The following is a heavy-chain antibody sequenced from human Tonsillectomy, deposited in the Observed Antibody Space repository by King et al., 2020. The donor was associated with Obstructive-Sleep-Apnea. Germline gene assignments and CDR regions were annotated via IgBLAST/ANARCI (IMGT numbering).Heavy chain of an antibody. CDR1: VYTLTAYI. CDR2: ISPQIGDT. Sequence: VQLVESGAEVNKPVASVKVSCKASVYTLTAYIMHWVRQAPGQGLEGMGWISPQIGDTNFLQKVHCRVTMTRDTSISTAYMELTRLRSGDTAVYYCATFSSSSHFDYWGQGTLVTVSS. CDR3: ATFSSSSHFDY. J-gene: IGHJ4*02. D-gene: IGHD3-3*01. V-gene: IGHV1-2*02.